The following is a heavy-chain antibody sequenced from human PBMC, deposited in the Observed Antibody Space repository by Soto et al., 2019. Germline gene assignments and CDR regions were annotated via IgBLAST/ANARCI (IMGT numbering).Heavy chain of an antibody. V-gene: IGHV1-18*01. CDR3: ARAGYSGYDWPPDDAFDI. Sequence: QVQLVQSGAEVKKPGASVKVSCKASGYTFTSYGISWVRQAPGQGLEWMGWISAYNGNTNYAQKLQGRVTTTTDTATSTAYMELRSLRSDDTAVYYCARAGYSGYDWPPDDAFDIWGQGTMITVSS. CDR1: GYTFTSYG. CDR2: ISAYNGNT. J-gene: IGHJ3*02. D-gene: IGHD5-12*01.